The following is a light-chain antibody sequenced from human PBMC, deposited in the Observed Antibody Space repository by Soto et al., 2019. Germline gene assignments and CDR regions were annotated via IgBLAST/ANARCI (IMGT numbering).Light chain of an antibody. V-gene: IGLV6-57*04. CDR3: QSYDSSTVV. CDR2: EGN. J-gene: IGLJ2*01. CDR1: SGSIASNY. Sequence: NFMLNQPHSVSESPGKTVTISCTRSSGSIASNYVQWYQQRPGSVPTTVIYEGNQRPSGVPDRFSGSTDGSSNSASLTISGLQTEDEADYYCQSYDSSTVVFGGGTKLTVL.